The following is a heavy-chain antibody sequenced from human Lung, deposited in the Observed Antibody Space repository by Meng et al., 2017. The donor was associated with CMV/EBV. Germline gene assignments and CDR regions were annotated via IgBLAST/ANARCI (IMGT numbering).Heavy chain of an antibody. CDR3: VKGGTQDLDY. D-gene: IGHD1-26*01. V-gene: IGHV3-7*01. Sequence: GESXKISCAASGFTFSRYWMGWVRQVPGKGLEWVANIKQDGSEKYYVDSVKGRFTIARDNAKNSLYLQMNSLRADDTAVYYCVKGGTQDLDYWGQGTLVTVPQ. CDR1: GFTFSRYW. CDR2: IKQDGSEK. J-gene: IGHJ4*02.